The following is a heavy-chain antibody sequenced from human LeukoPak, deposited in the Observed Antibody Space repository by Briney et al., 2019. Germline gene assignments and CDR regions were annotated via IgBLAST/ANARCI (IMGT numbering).Heavy chain of an antibody. V-gene: IGHV1-8*01. Sequence: GVSVTVSCTAYGYTFTSYDINWVRQATGQGLEWMGWMNPNRGNTGYAQKFQGRVTMTRNTSISTAYMELSSLRSEDTAVYYCARRYCSSTSCYRGNAFDIWGQGTMVTVSS. CDR3: ARRYCSSTSCYRGNAFDI. J-gene: IGHJ3*02. D-gene: IGHD2-2*01. CDR2: MNPNRGNT. CDR1: GYTFTSYD.